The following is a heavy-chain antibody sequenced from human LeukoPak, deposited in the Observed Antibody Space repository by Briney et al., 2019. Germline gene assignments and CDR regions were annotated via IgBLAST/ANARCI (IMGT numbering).Heavy chain of an antibody. CDR2: IYYSGST. J-gene: IGHJ6*02. CDR1: GGSISSGDYY. D-gene: IGHD3-10*01. V-gene: IGHV4-61*08. CDR3: ASDYGSGDYGMDV. Sequence: PSQTLSLTCTVSGGSISSGDYYWRWIRQPPGKGLVWIGYIYYSGSTNYNPSLKSRVTISVDTSKNQFSLKLSSVTAADTAVYYCASDYGSGDYGMDVWGQGTTVTVSS.